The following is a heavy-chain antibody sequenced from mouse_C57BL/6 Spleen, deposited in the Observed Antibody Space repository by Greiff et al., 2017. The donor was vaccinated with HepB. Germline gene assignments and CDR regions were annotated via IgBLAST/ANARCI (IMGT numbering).Heavy chain of an antibody. CDR2: ISSGSSTI. CDR3: ARGGNYAWFAY. CDR1: GFTFSDYG. D-gene: IGHD2-1*01. Sequence: DVQLQESGGGLVKPGGSLKLSCAASGFTFSDYGMHWVRQAPEKGLEWVAYISSGSSTIYYADTVKGRFTISRDNAKNTLFLQMTSLRSEDTAMYYCARGGNYAWFAYWGQGTLVTVSA. J-gene: IGHJ3*01. V-gene: IGHV5-17*01.